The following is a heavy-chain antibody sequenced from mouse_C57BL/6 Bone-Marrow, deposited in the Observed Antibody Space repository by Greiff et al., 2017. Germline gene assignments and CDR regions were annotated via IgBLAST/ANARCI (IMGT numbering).Heavy chain of an antibody. V-gene: IGHV2-2*01. CDR1: GFSLTSYG. CDR3: ARNDDTTVVVDGYFDF. CDR2: IWSGGST. Sequence: QVQLKESGPGLVQPSQSLSITCTVSGFSLTSYGVHWVRQSPGKGLEWLGVIWSGGSTDYNAAFISRLSISKDNSKSQVFFKMNGLRADDTAIYYCARNDDTTVVVDGYFDFWGTGTTVTVSS. J-gene: IGHJ1*03. D-gene: IGHD1-1*01.